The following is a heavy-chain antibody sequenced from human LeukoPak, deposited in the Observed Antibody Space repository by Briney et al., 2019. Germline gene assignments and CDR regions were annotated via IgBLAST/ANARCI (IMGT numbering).Heavy chain of an antibody. CDR3: ARERYDHFDY. CDR1: GGSISSGSYY. J-gene: IGHJ4*02. D-gene: IGHD1-14*01. V-gene: IGHV4-61*01. Sequence: SETLSLTCTVSGGSISSGSYYWSWIRQPPGKGLEWIGYIYYSGSTNYNPSLKSRVTISVDTSKNQFSLKLSSVTAADTAVYYCARERYDHFDYWGQGTLVTVSS. CDR2: IYYSGST.